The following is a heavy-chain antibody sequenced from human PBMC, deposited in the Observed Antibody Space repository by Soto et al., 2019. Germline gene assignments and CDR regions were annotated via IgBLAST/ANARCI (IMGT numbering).Heavy chain of an antibody. Sequence: PGESLKISCKGSGYSFSNWWIAWVRQMPGKGLEYMGIIYPGDSDTRYSPSFQGQVTISADKSISTAYLQWSSLKASDTAMYYCARLPEAAAAADYWGQGTLVTVSS. D-gene: IGHD6-13*01. CDR3: ARLPEAAAAADY. V-gene: IGHV5-51*01. J-gene: IGHJ4*02. CDR2: IYPGDSDT. CDR1: GYSFSNWW.